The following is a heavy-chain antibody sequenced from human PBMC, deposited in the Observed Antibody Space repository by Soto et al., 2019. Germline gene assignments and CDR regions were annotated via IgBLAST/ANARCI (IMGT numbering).Heavy chain of an antibody. J-gene: IGHJ4*02. CDR1: GFTFSSYA. V-gene: IGHV3-23*01. CDR3: AKRRGAGGHFDY. CDR2: VSIGGST. D-gene: IGHD2-15*01. Sequence: DVQLLESGGGLVQPAGSLRLSCAASGFTFSSYAMGWVRQGPGNGLEWVAVVSIGGSTHYADSVRGRFTISRDNSKNTLSLQMNSLTAEDTAVYFCAKRRGAGGHFDYWGQGALVTVSS.